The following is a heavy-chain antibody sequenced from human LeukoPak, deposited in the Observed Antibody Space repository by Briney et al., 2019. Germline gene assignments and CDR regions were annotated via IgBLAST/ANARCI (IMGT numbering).Heavy chain of an antibody. D-gene: IGHD6-6*01. CDR1: GGSISSGGYY. CDR3: ARLEYSSSSKRGWFDP. V-gene: IGHV4-30-2*01. J-gene: IGHJ5*02. CDR2: IYHSGST. Sequence: PSQTLSLTCTVSGGSISSGGYYWSWIRQPPGKGLEWIGYIYHSGSTYYNPSLKSRVTISVDRSKNQFSLKLSSVTAADTAVYYCARLEYSSSSKRGWFDPWGQGTLVTVSS.